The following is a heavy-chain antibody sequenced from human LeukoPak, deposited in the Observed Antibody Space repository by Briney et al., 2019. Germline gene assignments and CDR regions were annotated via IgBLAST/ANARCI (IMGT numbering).Heavy chain of an antibody. V-gene: IGHV4-30-2*01. CDR2: IYHSGST. J-gene: IGHJ5*02. CDR3: ARAAGYNENWFDP. D-gene: IGHD1-1*01. CDR1: GGSISSGGYS. Sequence: SGTLSLTCAVSGGSISSGGYSWIWMRPPPGKGLEGIGYIYHSGSTYYTPSLKSRVTISVDRSKNQFSLKLSSVTAADTAVYYCARAAGYNENWFDPWGQGTLVTVSS.